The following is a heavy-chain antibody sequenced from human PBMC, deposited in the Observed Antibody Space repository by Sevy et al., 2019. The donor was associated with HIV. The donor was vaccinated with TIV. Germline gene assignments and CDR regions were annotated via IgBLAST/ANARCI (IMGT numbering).Heavy chain of an antibody. CDR2: FSSNGGST. CDR1: GFTFSSYA. CDR3: ARALLWFGESNDAFDI. J-gene: IGHJ3*02. V-gene: IGHV3-64*01. D-gene: IGHD3-10*01. Sequence: GGSLRLSCAASGFTFSSYAMHWVRQAPGKGLEYVSAFSSNGGSTYYENSVKGRFTISGDNSKNTLYLQMGSLRAEDMAVYYCARALLWFGESNDAFDIWGQGTMVTVSS.